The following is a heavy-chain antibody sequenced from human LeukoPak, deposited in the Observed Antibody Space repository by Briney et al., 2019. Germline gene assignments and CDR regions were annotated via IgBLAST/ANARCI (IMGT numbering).Heavy chain of an antibody. V-gene: IGHV4-4*02. Sequence: SETLSLTCAVSGGSISSSNWWSWVRQPPGKGLEWIGEIYHSGSTNYNPSLKSRATISVDKSKNQFSLKLSSVTAADTAVYYCARDNIIEPGYSSGLDYWGQGTLVTVSS. CDR2: IYHSGST. CDR1: GGSISSSNW. J-gene: IGHJ4*02. CDR3: ARDNIIEPGYSSGLDY. D-gene: IGHD6-19*01.